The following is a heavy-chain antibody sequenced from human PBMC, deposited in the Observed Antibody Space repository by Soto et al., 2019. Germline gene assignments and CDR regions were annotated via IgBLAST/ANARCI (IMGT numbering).Heavy chain of an antibody. Sequence: PGGSLRLSCAASGFTFSGSAMHWVRQASGKGLEWVGRIRSKANSYATAYAASVKGRFTISRDDSKNTAYLQMNSLKTEDTAVYYCRIVGATGYYYGMDVWGQGTTVTVS. CDR3: RIVGATGYYYGMDV. D-gene: IGHD1-26*01. V-gene: IGHV3-73*01. CDR2: IRSKANSYAT. J-gene: IGHJ6*02. CDR1: GFTFSGSA.